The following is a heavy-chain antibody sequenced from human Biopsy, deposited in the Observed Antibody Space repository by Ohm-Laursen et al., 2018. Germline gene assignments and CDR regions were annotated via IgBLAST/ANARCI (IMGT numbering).Heavy chain of an antibody. J-gene: IGHJ4*02. Sequence: SLRLSCSASGFTFSSYWMSWVRQAPGKGLEWVANIKQDGSETYFVDPVKGRFTISRDSAKGSLYLQMNSLRAEDTAVYYCARSMTTMVRRRSYYFDYWGQGTLVTVSP. CDR2: IKQDGSET. D-gene: IGHD3-10*01. V-gene: IGHV3-7*01. CDR3: ARSMTTMVRRRSYYFDY. CDR1: GFTFSSYW.